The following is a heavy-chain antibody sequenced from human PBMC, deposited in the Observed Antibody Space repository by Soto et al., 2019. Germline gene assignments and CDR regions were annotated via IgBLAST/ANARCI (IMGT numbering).Heavy chain of an antibody. D-gene: IGHD2-8*01. Sequence: SETLSLTCTVSGGSIGTYYWNWIRQSPWKVLEWIGYIFSSGSTNYNPSLKRRLTLSVDASKNQVSLKLSSVTAADTAVYYCARDGYCTNGVCYGGGGPFDYWGQVTLVTVSS. V-gene: IGHV4-59*13. CDR1: GGSIGTYY. CDR3: ARDGYCTNGVCYGGGGPFDY. J-gene: IGHJ4*02. CDR2: IFSSGST.